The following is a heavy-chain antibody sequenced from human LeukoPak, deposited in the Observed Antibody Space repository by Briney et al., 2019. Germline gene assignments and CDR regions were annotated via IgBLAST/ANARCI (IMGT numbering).Heavy chain of an antibody. CDR2: IYYSGNT. Sequence: SETLSLTCTVSGVSISSSNSYWGWIRQPPGKGLEWIGSIYYSGNTYYNASLKRQVSISIDTSKNQFSLRLTSVTAADTAVYYCARQTGSGLFILPGGQGTLVTVSS. J-gene: IGHJ4*02. V-gene: IGHV4-39*01. D-gene: IGHD3/OR15-3a*01. CDR3: ARQTGSGLFILP. CDR1: GVSISSSNSY.